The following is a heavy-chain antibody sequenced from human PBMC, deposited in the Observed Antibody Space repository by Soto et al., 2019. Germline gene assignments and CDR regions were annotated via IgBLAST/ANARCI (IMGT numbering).Heavy chain of an antibody. V-gene: IGHV3-21*01. CDR3: ARDRISSDAFDI. J-gene: IGHJ3*02. Sequence: GGSLRLSCAASGFTFSTYNMNWVRQAPGKGLEWVSSISSGSSYISYRDSVKGRFTISRDNAKNSLFLQMNSLRAEDTAVYFCARDRISSDAFDIWGQGTMVTVSS. D-gene: IGHD2-21*01. CDR1: GFTFSTYN. CDR2: ISSGSSYI.